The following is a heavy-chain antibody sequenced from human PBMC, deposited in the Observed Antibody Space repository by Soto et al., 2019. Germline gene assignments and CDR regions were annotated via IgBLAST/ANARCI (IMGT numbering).Heavy chain of an antibody. CDR2: ITAGNGDT. Sequence: EVHLLESGGGLVQPGGSLRLACAASGFPFSDYGASWVRQTPGKGLQWVSLITAGNGDTYYADSVKGRFTISRDNSKNTLYLQMNNLRVEDSAIYYCVKALYIWGVTGDYWGQGALVTVAS. CDR3: VKALYIWGVTGDY. J-gene: IGHJ4*02. V-gene: IGHV3-23*01. CDR1: GFPFSDYG. D-gene: IGHD3-16*01.